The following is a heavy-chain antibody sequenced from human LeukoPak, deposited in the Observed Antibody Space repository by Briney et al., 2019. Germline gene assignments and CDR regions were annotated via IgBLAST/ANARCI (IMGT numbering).Heavy chain of an antibody. D-gene: IGHD5-12*01. CDR3: ARDTSGYDFPGYFLY. CDR1: GYSISSSYY. Sequence: PSETLSLTCTVSGYSISSSYYWSWIRQPPGKGLEWIGYIYYSGSTNYNPSLKSRVTISVDTSKNQFSLKLSSVTAADTAVYYCARDTSGYDFPGYFLYWGQGTLVTVSS. J-gene: IGHJ4*02. V-gene: IGHV4-61*01. CDR2: IYYSGST.